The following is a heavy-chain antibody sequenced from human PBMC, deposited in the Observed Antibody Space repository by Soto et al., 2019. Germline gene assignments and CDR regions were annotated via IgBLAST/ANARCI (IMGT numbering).Heavy chain of an antibody. CDR3: AKVHAVSSSWYGDFDY. Sequence: GGSLRLSCAASGFTFSSYAMSWVRQAPGKGLEWVSAISGSGGSTYYADSVKGRFTISRDNSKNTLYLQMNSLRAEDTAVYYCAKVHAVSSSWYGDFDYWGQGTLVTVSS. CDR2: ISGSGGST. V-gene: IGHV3-23*01. J-gene: IGHJ4*02. CDR1: GFTFSSYA. D-gene: IGHD6-13*01.